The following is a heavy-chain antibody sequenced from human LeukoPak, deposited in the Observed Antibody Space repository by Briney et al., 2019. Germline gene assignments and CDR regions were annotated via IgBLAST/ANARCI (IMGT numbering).Heavy chain of an antibody. CDR2: ISAYNGNT. Sequence: ASVKVSCKASGYTFTGYGISWVRQAPGQGLEWMGWISAYNGNTNYAQKLQGRVTMTTDTSTSTAYMELRSLRSDDTAVYYCARDTDTGNYYGSGSYYSPPGYWGQGTLVTVSS. J-gene: IGHJ4*02. CDR3: ARDTDTGNYYGSGSYYSPPGY. CDR1: GYTFTGYG. D-gene: IGHD3-10*01. V-gene: IGHV1-18*01.